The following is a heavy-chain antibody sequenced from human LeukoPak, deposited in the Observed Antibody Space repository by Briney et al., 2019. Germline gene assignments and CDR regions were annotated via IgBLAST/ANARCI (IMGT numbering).Heavy chain of an antibody. CDR2: IIPIFGTA. CDR1: GYTFTSYG. V-gene: IGHV1-69*06. CDR3: ARIPPRITMVRGVIEYYFDY. J-gene: IGHJ4*02. Sequence: SVKVSCKTSGYTFTSYGISWVRQAPGQGLEWMGGIIPIFGTANYAQKFQGRVTITADKSTSTAYMELSSLRSEDTAVYYCARIPPRITMVRGVIEYYFDYWGQGTLVTVSS. D-gene: IGHD3-10*01.